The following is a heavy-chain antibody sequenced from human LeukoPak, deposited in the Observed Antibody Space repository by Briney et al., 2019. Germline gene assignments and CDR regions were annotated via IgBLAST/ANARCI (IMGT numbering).Heavy chain of an antibody. CDR2: IYYSGST. CDR1: GGSISSYY. CDR3: ARDRVRAHPVHTHEWFDP. V-gene: IGHV4-59*12. J-gene: IGHJ5*02. Sequence: PSETLSLTCTVSGGSISSYYWSWIRQPPGKGLEWIGYIYYSGSTNYNPSLKSRVTMSVDTSKNQFSLKLSSVTAADTAVYYCARDRVRAHPVHTHEWFDPWGQGTLVTVSS. D-gene: IGHD2-8*01.